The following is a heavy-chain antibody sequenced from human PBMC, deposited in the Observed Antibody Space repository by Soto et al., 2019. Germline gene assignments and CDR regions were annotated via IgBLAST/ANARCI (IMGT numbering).Heavy chain of an antibody. CDR3: ARGGSCYLQLYEWFDP. CDR1: GGTFSSYA. CDR2: IIPIFGTA. V-gene: IGHV1-69*12. D-gene: IGHD2-15*01. J-gene: IGHJ5*02. Sequence: QVQLVQSGAEVKKPGSSVKVSCKASGGTFSSYAISWVRQAPGHGLEWMGGIIPIFGTANYAQKFQGRVTITADESTSTAYMELSSLRSEDTAVYSCARGGSCYLQLYEWFDPWGQGTLVTVSS.